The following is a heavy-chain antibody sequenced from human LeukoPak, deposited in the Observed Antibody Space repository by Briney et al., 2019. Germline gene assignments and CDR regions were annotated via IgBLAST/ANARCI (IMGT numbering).Heavy chain of an antibody. CDR1: GYTLTELS. CDR2: FDPEDGET. J-gene: IGHJ4*02. Sequence: ASVKVSCKVSGYTLTELSMHWVRQAPGKGLEWTGGFDPEDGETIYAQKSQGRVTMTEDTSTDTAYMELSSLRSEDTAVYYCATGGFMVRGVIIPHWGQGTLVTVSS. D-gene: IGHD3-10*01. CDR3: ATGGFMVRGVIIPH. V-gene: IGHV1-24*01.